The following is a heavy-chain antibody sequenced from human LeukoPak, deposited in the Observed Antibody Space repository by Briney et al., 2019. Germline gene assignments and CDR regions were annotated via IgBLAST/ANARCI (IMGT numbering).Heavy chain of an antibody. D-gene: IGHD3-22*01. Sequence: SETLSLTCTVSGGSISSYYWSWIRQPPGKGLEWIGYVHSSGSTSYNPSLKSRVTILVDTSQNQFSLKLTSVTAADTAVYYCARVGDTSSYYYYFDYWGQGTLVTASS. V-gene: IGHV4-59*01. CDR1: GGSISSYY. CDR2: VHSSGST. CDR3: ARVGDTSSYYYYFDY. J-gene: IGHJ4*02.